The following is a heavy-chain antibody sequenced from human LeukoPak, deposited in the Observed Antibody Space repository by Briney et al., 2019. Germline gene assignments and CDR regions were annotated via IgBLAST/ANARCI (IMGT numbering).Heavy chain of an antibody. CDR3: ARNHLTGYFYYGMDV. CDR2: IYHSGST. J-gene: IGHJ6*04. Sequence: PSETLSLTCAVSVDSISSGGYSWSWIRQPPGRGLEWIGYIYHSGSTYYNPSLKSRVTISVDRSKNQFSLKLSSVTAADTAVYYCARNHLTGYFYYGMDVWGKGTTVTVSS. CDR1: VDSISSGGYS. D-gene: IGHD3-9*01. V-gene: IGHV4-30-2*01.